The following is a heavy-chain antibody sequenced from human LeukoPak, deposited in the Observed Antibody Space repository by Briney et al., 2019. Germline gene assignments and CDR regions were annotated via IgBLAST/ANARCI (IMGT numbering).Heavy chain of an antibody. CDR1: GFTFTSSA. CDR3: AASGVGCLEWLP. CDR2: IVVGSGNT. V-gene: IGHV1-58*02. Sequence: GASVKVSCKASGFTFTSSAMQWVRPARGQRLEWIGWIVVGSGNTNYAQKFQERVTITRDMSTSTAYMELSSLRSEDTAVYYCAASGVGCLEWLPWGQGTLVTVSS. D-gene: IGHD3-3*01. J-gene: IGHJ5*02.